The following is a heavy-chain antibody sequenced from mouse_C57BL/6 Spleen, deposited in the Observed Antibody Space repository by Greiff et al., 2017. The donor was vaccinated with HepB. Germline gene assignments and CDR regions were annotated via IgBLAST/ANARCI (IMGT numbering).Heavy chain of an antibody. CDR1: GYTFTSYW. J-gene: IGHJ1*03. V-gene: IGHV1-59*01. CDR3: AREPHYSNSYFDV. CDR2: IDPSDSYT. Sequence: QVQLQQPGAELVRPGPSVKLSCKASGYTFTSYWMHWVKQRPGQGLEWIGVIDPSDSYTNYNQKFKGKATLTVDTSSSTAYMQLSSLKSEDSAVYYCAREPHYSNSYFDVWGTGTTVTVSS. D-gene: IGHD2-5*01.